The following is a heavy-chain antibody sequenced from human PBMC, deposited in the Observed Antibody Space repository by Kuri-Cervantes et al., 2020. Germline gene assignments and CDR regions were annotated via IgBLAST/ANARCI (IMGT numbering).Heavy chain of an antibody. Sequence: ASVKVSCKASGYTFTSYDINWVRQATGQGLEWMGWMNPNSGGTNYAQKFQGWVTMTRDTSISTAYMELSRLRSDDTAVYYCARGVPDIVVVPAAMRDRLNWFDPWGQGTLVTVSS. V-gene: IGHV1-2*04. CDR1: GYTFTSYD. CDR3: ARGVPDIVVVPAAMRDRLNWFDP. CDR2: MNPNSGGT. D-gene: IGHD2-2*01. J-gene: IGHJ5*02.